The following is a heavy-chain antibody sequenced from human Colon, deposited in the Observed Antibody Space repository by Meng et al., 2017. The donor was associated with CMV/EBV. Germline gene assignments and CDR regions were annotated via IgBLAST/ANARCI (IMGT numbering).Heavy chain of an antibody. V-gene: IGHV3-74*01. CDR2: ILNDGSGT. D-gene: IGHD2-2*02. CDR1: GFTFRNYW. CDR3: ARVRGGYCSSTSCYNAFDI. J-gene: IGHJ3*02. Sequence: GESLKISCVASGFTFRNYWMHWVRQSPGKGLVWVSHILNDGSGTGYADSVKGRFTISRDNAKNTLYLQMDSLRAEDTAVYYCARVRGGYCSSTSCYNAFDIWGQGTMVTVSS.